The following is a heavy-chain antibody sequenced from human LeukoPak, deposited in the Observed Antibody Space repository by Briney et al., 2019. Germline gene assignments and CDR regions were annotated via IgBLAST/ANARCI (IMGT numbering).Heavy chain of an antibody. D-gene: IGHD1-26*01. V-gene: IGHV4-59*01. CDR2: IYYSGST. J-gene: IGHJ3*02. CDR3: ASRSGSIDDAFDI. CDR1: GGSISSYY. Sequence: SETLSLTCTVSGGSISSYYWSWIRQPPGKGLEWIGYIYYSGSTNYNPSLKSRVTISVDTSKNQFSLKLSSVTAADTAVYYCASRSGSIDDAFDIWGQGTMATVSS.